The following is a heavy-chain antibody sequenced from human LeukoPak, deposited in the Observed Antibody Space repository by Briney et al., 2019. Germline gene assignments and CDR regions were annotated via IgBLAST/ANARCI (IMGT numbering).Heavy chain of an antibody. V-gene: IGHV4-59*01. Sequence: PSETLSLTCTVSGGSISSYYWSWIRQPPGKGLEWIGYIYYSGSTNYNPSLKSRVTIPVDTSKNQFSLKLSSVTAADTAVYYCARGRGYCSGGSCSTDFDYWGQGTLVTVSS. J-gene: IGHJ4*02. CDR3: ARGRGYCSGGSCSTDFDY. CDR1: GGSISSYY. CDR2: IYYSGST. D-gene: IGHD2-15*01.